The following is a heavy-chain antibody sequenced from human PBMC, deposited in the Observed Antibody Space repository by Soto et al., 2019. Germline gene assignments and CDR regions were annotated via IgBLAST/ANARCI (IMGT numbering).Heavy chain of an antibody. Sequence: QITLKESGPTLVNPSQTLTLTCTFSGFSLNTSGVGVGWIRQPPGKTLEWLALIYWDAYKRYSPSLKSRLTITKDTSTNQVVLTMTNMDPVDTATYYCAHGAGRYRSGWPSGFDPWGQGTLVTVSS. J-gene: IGHJ5*02. D-gene: IGHD6-19*01. V-gene: IGHV2-5*02. CDR2: IYWDAYK. CDR1: GFSLNTSGVG. CDR3: AHGAGRYRSGWPSGFDP.